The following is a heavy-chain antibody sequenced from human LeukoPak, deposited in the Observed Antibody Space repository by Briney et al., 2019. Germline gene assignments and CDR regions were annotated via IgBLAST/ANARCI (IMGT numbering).Heavy chain of an antibody. J-gene: IGHJ6*03. Sequence: SETLSLTCTVSGGSISSHYRSWIRQPPGKGLEWIGYIFYSGSTNYNPSLKSRVTISVDTSKIHFSLKLSSVTAADTAVYYCARVVWSVYMDVWGKGTTVTVSS. V-gene: IGHV4-59*11. D-gene: IGHD3-3*01. CDR3: ARVVWSVYMDV. CDR2: IFYSGST. CDR1: GGSISSHY.